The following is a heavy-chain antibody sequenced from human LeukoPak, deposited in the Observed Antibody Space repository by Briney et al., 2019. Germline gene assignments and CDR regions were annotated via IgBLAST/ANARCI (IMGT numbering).Heavy chain of an antibody. D-gene: IGHD1-1*01. CDR3: ARERNGEAFDY. CDR2: IYYSGST. CDR1: GGSISSGGYY. V-gene: IGHV4-31*03. Sequence: PSETLSLPCTVSGGSISSGGYYWSWIRQHPGKGLEWIGYIYYSGSTYYNPSLKSRVTISVDTSKNQFSLKLSSVTAADTAVYYCARERNGEAFDYWGQGTLVTVSS. J-gene: IGHJ4*02.